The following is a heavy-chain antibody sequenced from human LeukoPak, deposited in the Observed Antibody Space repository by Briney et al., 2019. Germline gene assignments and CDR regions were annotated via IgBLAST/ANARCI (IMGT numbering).Heavy chain of an antibody. D-gene: IGHD5-24*01. CDR1: GFTFSSYA. CDR3: ANLVATINLDY. J-gene: IGHJ4*02. CDR2: ISYDGSNK. V-gene: IGHV3-30*04. Sequence: PGGSLRLSCAASGFTFSSYAMHWVRQAPGKGLEWVAVISYDGSNKYYADSVKGRFTISRDNSKNTLYLQMNSLRTEDTAVYYCANLVATINLDYWGQGTLVTVSS.